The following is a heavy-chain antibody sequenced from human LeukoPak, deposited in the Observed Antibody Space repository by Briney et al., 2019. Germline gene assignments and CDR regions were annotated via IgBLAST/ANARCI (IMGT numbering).Heavy chain of an antibody. CDR3: ASLARLNGSGSRDY. J-gene: IGHJ4*02. D-gene: IGHD3-10*01. Sequence: GGSLRLSCAASGFTYSRHWMSWVRQAPGKGLEWVSYISSSSSTIKYADSVKGRFTISRDNAKNSLYLQMNSLRDEDTAVYYCASLARLNGSGSRDYWGQGTLVTVSS. CDR1: GFTYSRHW. CDR2: ISSSSSTI. V-gene: IGHV3-48*02.